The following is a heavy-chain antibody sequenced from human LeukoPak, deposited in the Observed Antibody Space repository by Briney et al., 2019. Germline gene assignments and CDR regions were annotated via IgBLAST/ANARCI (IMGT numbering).Heavy chain of an antibody. J-gene: IGHJ6*03. Sequence: ASVTVSCMASGYTFTGYYMHWVRQAPGQGLEGMGWIYTNSGGTNYSQKFEGRVTITRDMSISTAYVELSRLKSDDTAVYYCAKSIAARPANSLMEVWGKGTTVTVSS. CDR1: GYTFTGYY. CDR3: AKSIAARPANSLMEV. V-gene: IGHV1-2*02. D-gene: IGHD6-6*01. CDR2: IYTNSGGT.